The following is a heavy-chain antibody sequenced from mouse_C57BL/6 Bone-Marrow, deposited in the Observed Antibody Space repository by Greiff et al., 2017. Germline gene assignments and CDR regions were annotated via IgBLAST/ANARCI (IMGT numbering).Heavy chain of an antibody. V-gene: IGHV1-62-2*01. D-gene: IGHD2-4*01. CDR2: FYPGSGSI. CDR3: ARHERYDDYEGDFDY. Sequence: VKLQQSGAELVKPGASVKLSCKASGYIFTEYTIHWVKQRPGQGLEWIGWFYPGSGSIKYNERFKDKATLTADKSSNTVYMELSRLTCEDSAVYFGARHERYDDYEGDFDYWGQGTTLTVSS. J-gene: IGHJ2*01. CDR1: GYIFTEYT.